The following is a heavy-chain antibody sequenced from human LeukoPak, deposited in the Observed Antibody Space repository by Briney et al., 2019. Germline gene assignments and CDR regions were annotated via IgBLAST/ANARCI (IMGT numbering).Heavy chain of an antibody. D-gene: IGHD3-10*01. J-gene: IGHJ6*02. CDR2: IGTAGDT. Sequence: PGGSLRLSCAASGFTFSSYDMHWVRQATGKGLEWVSAIGTAGDTYYPGSVKGRFTISRENAKNSLYLQMNSLRAGDTAVYYCARDYGMVRGVGAYGMDVWGQGTTVTVSS. CDR1: GFTFSSYD. CDR3: ARDYGMVRGVGAYGMDV. V-gene: IGHV3-13*04.